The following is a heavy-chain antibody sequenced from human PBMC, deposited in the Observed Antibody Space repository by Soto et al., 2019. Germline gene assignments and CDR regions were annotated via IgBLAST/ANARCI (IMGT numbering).Heavy chain of an antibody. D-gene: IGHD2-2*01. CDR1: AFTFRSYA. J-gene: IGHJ6*02. CDR2: ISSDGSKK. V-gene: IGHV3-30-3*01. CDR3: ARTYCSSTSCYDMDV. Sequence: GGSLRLSCAASAFTFRSYAIHWGRQAPGKGLEWLAFISSDGSKKYYADSVKGRFTISRDNSKNTLYLQMNSLRAEDTAVYYCARTYCSSTSCYDMDVWGQGTTVTVSS.